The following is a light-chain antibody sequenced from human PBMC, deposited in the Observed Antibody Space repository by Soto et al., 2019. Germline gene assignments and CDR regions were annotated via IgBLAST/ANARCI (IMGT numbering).Light chain of an antibody. J-gene: IGKJ3*01. CDR3: QQYGTLPTT. CDR2: GAS. V-gene: IGKV3-20*01. Sequence: EIVLTQYPGTLSLSPGERATLSCMASQSVSSNLAWYQQTPGQAPRLLIYGASTRATGIPDRFSGSGSGTDFTLTISRLEPEDFTVYYCQQYGTLPTTFGPGTKVDIK. CDR1: QSVSSN.